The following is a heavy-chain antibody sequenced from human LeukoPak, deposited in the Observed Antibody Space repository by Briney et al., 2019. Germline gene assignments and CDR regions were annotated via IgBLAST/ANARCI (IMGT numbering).Heavy chain of an antibody. Sequence: PGGSLRLSCAASGFTVSSNYMSWVRQAPGKGLEGVSVIYSGGSTYYADSVKGRFTISRDSSKNTLYLQMNSLRAEDTAVYYCARDYYDSSGYYWGAFDIWGQGTMVTVSS. V-gene: IGHV3-53*01. CDR2: IYSGGST. J-gene: IGHJ3*02. CDR1: GFTVSSNY. CDR3: ARDYYDSSGYYWGAFDI. D-gene: IGHD3-22*01.